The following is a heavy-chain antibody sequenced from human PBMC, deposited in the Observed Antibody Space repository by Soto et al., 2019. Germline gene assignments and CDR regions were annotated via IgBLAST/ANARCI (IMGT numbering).Heavy chain of an antibody. Sequence: GGSLRLSCAASGFTFSSYAMSWVRQAPGKGLEWVSAISGSGGSTYYADSVKGRFTISRDNSKNTLYLQMNSLRAEDTAVYYCAKADSSSWYYYYGMDVWGQGTTVTVSS. J-gene: IGHJ6*02. CDR2: ISGSGGST. CDR3: AKADSSSWYYYYGMDV. V-gene: IGHV3-23*01. D-gene: IGHD6-13*01. CDR1: GFTFSSYA.